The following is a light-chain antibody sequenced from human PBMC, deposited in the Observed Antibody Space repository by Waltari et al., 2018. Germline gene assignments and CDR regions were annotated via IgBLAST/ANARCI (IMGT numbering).Light chain of an antibody. V-gene: IGKV3-15*01. CDR3: QHYENWPHT. J-gene: IGKJ4*01. CDR1: QSVDSH. Sequence: EIVMTQSPATLSVSPGERATLSCRASQSVDSHVAWYKQEPGQATRLRIYVASTRATDTPARFSGIVSGTEFPLTISSLQSEDSGVYYCQHYENWPHTFGGGTKVEIK. CDR2: VAS.